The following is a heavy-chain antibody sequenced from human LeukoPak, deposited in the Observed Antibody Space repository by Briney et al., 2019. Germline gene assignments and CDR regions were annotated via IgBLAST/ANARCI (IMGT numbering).Heavy chain of an antibody. V-gene: IGHV4-39*07. CDR3: ARDNTVMVTDY. Sequence: SETLSLTCSVSRDSVSRSSYYWGWIRQPPGKGLEWLGSAYYSGLTYYNSSLKSRLQISIDTSKDQISLKLISVSAADTAVYYCARDNTVMVTDYWGQGTLVTVSS. D-gene: IGHD5-18*01. CDR2: AYYSGLT. J-gene: IGHJ4*02. CDR1: RDSVSRSSYY.